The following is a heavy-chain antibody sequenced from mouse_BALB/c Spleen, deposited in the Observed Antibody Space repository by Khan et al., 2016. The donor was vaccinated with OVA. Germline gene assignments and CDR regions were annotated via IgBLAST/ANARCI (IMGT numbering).Heavy chain of an antibody. CDR1: GFTFSNYW. V-gene: IGHV6-6*02. CDR2: ISLTSDDYVT. CDR3: WILL. J-gene: IGHJ2*01. Sequence: EVKLEESGGGLVQPGGSMKLSCVASGFTFSNYWMNWVRQSPEKGLEWVAEISLTSDDYVTHYAESVIGRFTISRDDSKSSVYMEKNNLRAEETGIYYCWILLWGQGTTLTVSS.